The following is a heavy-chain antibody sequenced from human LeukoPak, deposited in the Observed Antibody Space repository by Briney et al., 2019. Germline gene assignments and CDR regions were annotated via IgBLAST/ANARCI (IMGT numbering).Heavy chain of an antibody. CDR3: ARGPGYGHFFDY. CDR1: GFTFSNFP. Sequence: PGGSLRLSCAASGFTFSNFPMNWVRQTPGKGLEWISYICSTCSTIYYSASVRGRFTISRDNAMDVLYLQMNSLRVEDTAVYYCARGPGYGHFFDYWGQGTLVTVPS. D-gene: IGHD4-17*01. CDR2: ICSTCSTI. J-gene: IGHJ4*02. V-gene: IGHV3-48*01.